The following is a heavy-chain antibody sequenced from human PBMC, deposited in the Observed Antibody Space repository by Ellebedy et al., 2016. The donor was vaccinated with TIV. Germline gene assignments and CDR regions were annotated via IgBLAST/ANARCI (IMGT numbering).Heavy chain of an antibody. CDR1: GDSVSNNSAA. V-gene: IGHV6-1*01. D-gene: IGHD2-15*01. CDR2: TYYRSQWNN. Sequence: SQTLSLTCXISGDSVSNNSAAWNWIRQSPSRGLEWLGRTYYRSQWNNDYALSVKSRITINPDTSKSQFSLHLNSMTPEDTAVYYCVRGGGAFDIWGQGTIVTVSS. J-gene: IGHJ3*02. CDR3: VRGGGAFDI.